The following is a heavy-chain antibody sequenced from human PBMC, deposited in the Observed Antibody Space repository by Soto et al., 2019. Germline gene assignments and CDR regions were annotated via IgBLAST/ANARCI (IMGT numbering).Heavy chain of an antibody. Sequence: GGSLRLSCAASGFTFSSSAMSWVRQAPGKGLEWVSAISGSGDSTDYADSVKGRFTISRDNSKNTLYLQMNSLRAEDTAVYYCAGDYSKAYWGQGTLVTVSS. J-gene: IGHJ4*02. D-gene: IGHD4-4*01. V-gene: IGHV3-23*01. CDR2: ISGSGDST. CDR1: GFTFSSSA. CDR3: AGDYSKAY.